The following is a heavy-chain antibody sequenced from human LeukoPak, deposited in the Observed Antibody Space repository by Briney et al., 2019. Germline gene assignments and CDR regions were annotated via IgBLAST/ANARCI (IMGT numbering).Heavy chain of an antibody. D-gene: IGHD3-10*01. Sequence: ASVKVSCKASGYTFTGYYIHWVRQAPGQGLEWMGRINPNSGGTNYAQKFQGRVTMTRDTPISTAYMELSRLRSDDTAVYYCARDLDYYGSGSYGDWGQGTLVTVSS. CDR3: ARDLDYYGSGSYGD. CDR1: GYTFTGYY. V-gene: IGHV1-2*06. J-gene: IGHJ4*02. CDR2: INPNSGGT.